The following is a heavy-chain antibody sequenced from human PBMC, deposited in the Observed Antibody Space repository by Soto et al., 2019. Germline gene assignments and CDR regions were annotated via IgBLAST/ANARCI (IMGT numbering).Heavy chain of an antibody. V-gene: IGHV3-48*01. J-gene: IGHJ3*02. Sequence: EVQLVESGGGLVQPGGSLRLSCAASGFTFSDYTMNWVRQAPGKGLEWVSNIRTSGSTYYTDSVKGRFTMSRDNAKSSLYLQMNSLRAEDTAVYYCARDWTYAFDIWGQGTMVTVSS. CDR1: GFTFSDYT. D-gene: IGHD3-3*01. CDR3: ARDWTYAFDI. CDR2: IRTSGST.